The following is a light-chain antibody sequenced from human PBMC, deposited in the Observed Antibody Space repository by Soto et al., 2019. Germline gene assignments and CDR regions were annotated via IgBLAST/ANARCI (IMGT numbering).Light chain of an antibody. CDR3: QQTSSVPRT. CDR1: QNIGTF. Sequence: DIQMTQSPSSLSASVGDRVTITCRASQNIGTFLNWYRKRPGEAPKLLIFVASNLQTGVPSRFSGSGSGTDFTLTITSLQPEDFATYFCQQTSSVPRTFGQGTKLEIK. J-gene: IGKJ2*01. CDR2: VAS. V-gene: IGKV1-39*01.